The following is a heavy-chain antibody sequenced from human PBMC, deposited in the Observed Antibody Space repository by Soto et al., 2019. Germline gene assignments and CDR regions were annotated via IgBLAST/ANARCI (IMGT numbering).Heavy chain of an antibody. J-gene: IGHJ4*02. V-gene: IGHV4-59*01. CDR2: IYYSGST. Sequence: SETQSLTCPVSGGSISSYDLSWIRQPPGKGLEWIGYIYYSGSTNYNPSLKSRVTMTTDTSTSTAYMELRSLRSDDTAVFYCAREMVRGVGSDYWGQGTLVTVSS. D-gene: IGHD3-10*01. CDR3: AREMVRGVGSDY. CDR1: GGSISSYD.